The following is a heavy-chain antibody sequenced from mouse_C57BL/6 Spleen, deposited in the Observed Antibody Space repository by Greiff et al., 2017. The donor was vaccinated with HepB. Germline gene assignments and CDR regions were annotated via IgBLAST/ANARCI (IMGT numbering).Heavy chain of an antibody. CDR2: INPGSGGT. J-gene: IGHJ2*01. CDR3: ARRETGYYFDY. Sequence: VKLMESGAELVRPGTSVKVSCKASGYAFTNYLIEWVKQRPGQGLEWIGVINPGSGGTNYNEKFKGKATLTADKSSSTAYMQLSSLTSEDSAVYFCARRETGYYFDYWGQGTTLTVSS. V-gene: IGHV1-54*01. CDR1: GYAFTNYL.